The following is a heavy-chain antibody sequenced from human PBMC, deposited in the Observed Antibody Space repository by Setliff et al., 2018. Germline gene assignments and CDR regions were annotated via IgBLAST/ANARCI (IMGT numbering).Heavy chain of an antibody. CDR1: GGSISSSSYY. D-gene: IGHD5-12*01. CDR3: ARLGYRGDLDY. V-gene: IGHV4-39*07. Sequence: SETLSLTCTVSGGSISSSSYYWGWIRQPPGKGLEWIGSIYYSGSTYYNPSLKSRVTISVDTSKNQFSLKLSSVTAADTAVYYCARLGYRGDLDYWGQGTQVTVSS. J-gene: IGHJ4*02. CDR2: IYYSGST.